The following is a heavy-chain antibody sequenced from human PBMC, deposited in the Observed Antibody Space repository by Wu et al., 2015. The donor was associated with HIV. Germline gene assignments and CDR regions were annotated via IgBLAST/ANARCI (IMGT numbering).Heavy chain of an antibody. CDR1: GYTFTGYY. Sequence: QVQLVQSGAEVKKPGASVKVSCKASGYTFTGYYIHWVRQAPGQGLEWMGWINPNSGDTNSAQKFQGRVTMTRDTSISTAYMQLSRLRSDDTAVYYCARDLGGCSSGSCYHWFDPWGQGSLVTVSS. CDR3: ARDLGGCSSGSCYHWFDP. V-gene: IGHV1-2*02. CDR2: INPNSGDT. J-gene: IGHJ5*02. D-gene: IGHD2-2*01.